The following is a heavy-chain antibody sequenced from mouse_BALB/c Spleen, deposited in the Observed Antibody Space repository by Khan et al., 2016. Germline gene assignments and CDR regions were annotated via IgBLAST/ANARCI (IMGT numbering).Heavy chain of an antibody. V-gene: IGHV9-3*02. D-gene: IGHD2-2*01. Sequence: QIQLVQSGPELKKPGETVKISCKASGYTFTNYGMNWVKQAPGKGLKWMGWINTNTGEPTYAEEFKGRFAFSLETSASTAYLQINNLKKEDTSTYCCARYVNDDLDYWGQGTTLTVAS. CDR3: ARYVNDDLDY. CDR2: INTNTGEP. CDR1: GYTFTNYG. J-gene: IGHJ2*01.